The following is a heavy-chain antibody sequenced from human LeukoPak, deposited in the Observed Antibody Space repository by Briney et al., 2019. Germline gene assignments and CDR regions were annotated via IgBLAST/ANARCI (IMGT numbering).Heavy chain of an antibody. V-gene: IGHV4-34*01. CDR3: ARGSSGGSYFH. CDR1: GGSFSGYY. D-gene: IGHD1-26*01. CDR2: INHSGST. J-gene: IGHJ4*02. Sequence: PSETLSLTCAVYGGSFSGYYWSWIRQPPGKGLEWIGEINHSGSTNYNPSLKSRVTISVDTSKNQFSLKLSSVTAADTAVYYCARGSSGGSYFHWGQGTLVTVSS.